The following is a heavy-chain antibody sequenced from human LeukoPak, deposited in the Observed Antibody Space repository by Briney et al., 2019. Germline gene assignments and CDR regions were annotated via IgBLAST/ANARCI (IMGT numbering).Heavy chain of an antibody. D-gene: IGHD3-3*01. J-gene: IGHJ4*02. CDR3: ARERFGYFDY. V-gene: IGHV3-7*01. CDR1: GFTFSSYA. Sequence: GGSLRLSCAASGFTFSSYAMSWVRQAPGKGLEWVANIKQDGSEQYYVDSVKGRFTISRDNAKNSLYLQMNSLRAEDTAVYYCARERFGYFDYWGQGTLVTVSS. CDR2: IKQDGSEQ.